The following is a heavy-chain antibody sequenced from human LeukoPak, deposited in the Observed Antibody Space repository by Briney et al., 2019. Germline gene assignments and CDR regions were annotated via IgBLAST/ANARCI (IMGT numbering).Heavy chain of an antibody. V-gene: IGHV3-43*02. J-gene: IGHJ5*02. Sequence: GGSLRLSCAASGFTFDDNAMQWVRQVPGKGLEWVSLISGDGRYSNYTGSVKGRFTISRDNSKNSLYLQMNSLRTDDTALYYCAKDFWSGYHWGQGTLVTVSS. CDR2: ISGDGRYS. D-gene: IGHD3-3*01. CDR3: AKDFWSGYH. CDR1: GFTFDDNA.